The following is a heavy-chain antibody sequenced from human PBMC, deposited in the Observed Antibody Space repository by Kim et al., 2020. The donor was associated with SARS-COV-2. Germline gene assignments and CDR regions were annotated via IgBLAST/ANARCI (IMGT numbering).Heavy chain of an antibody. V-gene: IGHV3-30*07. CDR3: AREGCSSTSCQATGFDP. J-gene: IGHJ5*02. D-gene: IGHD2-2*01. Sequence: VKGRFTISRDNSKNTLYLQMNRLRAEDTAVYYCAREGCSSTSCQATGFDPWGQGTLVTVSS.